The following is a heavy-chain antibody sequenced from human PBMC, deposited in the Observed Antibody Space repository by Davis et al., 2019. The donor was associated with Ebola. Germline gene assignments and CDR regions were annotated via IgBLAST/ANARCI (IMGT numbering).Heavy chain of an antibody. Sequence: GESLKISCAASGFSFSDYDMHWVRQAPGKGLEWVSILYSGAGGSTYYADSVRGRFTISGDTLKNTLYLQMSNLRVEDTAVYYCARGRFGDGVYWGQGTQVTVSS. CDR1: GFSFSDYD. CDR3: ARGRFGDGVY. D-gene: IGHD2-21*02. V-gene: IGHV3-NL1*01. CDR2: LYSGAGGST. J-gene: IGHJ4*02.